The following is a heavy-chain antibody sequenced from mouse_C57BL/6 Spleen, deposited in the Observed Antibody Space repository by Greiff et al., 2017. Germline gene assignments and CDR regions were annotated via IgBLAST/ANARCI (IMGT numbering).Heavy chain of an antibody. J-gene: IGHJ1*03. Sequence: EVQLQQSGPELVKPGASVKIPCKASGYTFTDYNMDWVKQSHGKSLEWIGDINPNNGGTIYNQKFKGKATLTVDKSSSTAYMELRSLTSEDTAVYYCARRMATVAVVEYWYFDVWGTGTTVTVSS. CDR2: INPNNGGT. V-gene: IGHV1-18*01. CDR3: ARRMATVAVVEYWYFDV. D-gene: IGHD1-1*01. CDR1: GYTFTDYN.